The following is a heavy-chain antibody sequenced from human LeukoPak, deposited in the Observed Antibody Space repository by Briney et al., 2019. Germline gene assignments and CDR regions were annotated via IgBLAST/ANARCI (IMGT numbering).Heavy chain of an antibody. Sequence: SETLSLTCTVSGGSISSGGYYWSWIRQPPGKGLEWIGYIYHSGSTYYNPSLKSRVTISVDRSKNQFSLKLSSVTAADTAVYYCARDRKRITARYFDLWGRGTLVTVSS. CDR1: GGSISSGGYY. CDR2: IYHSGST. V-gene: IGHV4-30-2*01. J-gene: IGHJ2*01. CDR3: ARDRKRITARYFDL. D-gene: IGHD1-20*01.